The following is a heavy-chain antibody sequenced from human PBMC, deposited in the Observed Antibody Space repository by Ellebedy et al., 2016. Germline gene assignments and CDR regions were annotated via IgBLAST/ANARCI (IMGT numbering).Heavy chain of an antibody. D-gene: IGHD1-14*01. CDR3: ARDRITGVGMWYFDL. CDR2: INADGSLK. J-gene: IGHJ2*01. Sequence: GESLKISCSVSGFTFSTFWMTWVRQAPGKGLEWVANINADGSLKNYADSVKGRFTISRDNAKNSLFLQMNSLRVEDTAIYYCARDRITGVGMWYFDLWGRGTLVTVSS. V-gene: IGHV3-7*03. CDR1: GFTFSTFW.